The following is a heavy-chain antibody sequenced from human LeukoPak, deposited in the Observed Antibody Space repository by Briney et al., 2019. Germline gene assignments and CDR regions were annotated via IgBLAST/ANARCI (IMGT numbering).Heavy chain of an antibody. Sequence: GGSLRLSCAASGFTFSSYAMHWVRQAPGKGLEWVAVISYDGSNKYYADSVKGRFTISRDNSKNTLYLQENSLRAEDTAVYYCARDRFHYFDYWGQGTLVTVSS. V-gene: IGHV3-30-3*01. CDR2: ISYDGSNK. J-gene: IGHJ4*02. CDR3: ARDRFHYFDY. CDR1: GFTFSSYA.